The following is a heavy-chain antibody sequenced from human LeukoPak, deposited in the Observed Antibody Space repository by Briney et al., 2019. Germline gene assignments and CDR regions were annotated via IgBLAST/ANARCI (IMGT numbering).Heavy chain of an antibody. V-gene: IGHV4-59*11. D-gene: IGHD5-18*01. Sequence: SEPLSLTSPVSGGSMTTHHWNWIRPTPGKGLGWIGSVFYSGRTKENPSLKSRVTLSADTSKNQLSLRLSSVTAADTAVYYCTTIKRGNIFGYFDFWGQGILVTVSS. J-gene: IGHJ4*02. CDR1: GGSMTTHH. CDR3: TTIKRGNIFGYFDF. CDR2: VFYSGRT.